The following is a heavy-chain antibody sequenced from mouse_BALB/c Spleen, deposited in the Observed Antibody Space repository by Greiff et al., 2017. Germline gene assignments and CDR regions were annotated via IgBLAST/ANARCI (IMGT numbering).Heavy chain of an antibody. CDR3: ARCSTWFAY. Sequence: VQLHQSGAELVRPGTSVKISCKASGYAFTNYWLGWVKQRPGHGLEWIGDIYPGSGNTYYNEKFKGKATLTADKSSSTAYMQLSSLTSEDSAVYFCARCSTWFAYWGQGTLVTVSA. J-gene: IGHJ3*01. CDR2: IYPGSGNT. V-gene: IGHV1-63*01. CDR1: GYAFTNYW. D-gene: IGHD3-1*01.